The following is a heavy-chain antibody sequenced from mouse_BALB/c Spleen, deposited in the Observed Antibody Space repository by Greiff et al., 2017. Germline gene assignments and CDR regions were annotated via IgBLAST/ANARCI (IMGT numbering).Heavy chain of an antibody. CDR2: IDPANGNT. CDR1: GFNIKDTY. V-gene: IGHV14-3*02. Sequence: EVKLMESGAELVKPGASVKLSCTASGFNIKDTYMHWVKQRPEQGLEWIGRIDPANGNTKYDPKFQGKATITADTSSNTAYLQLSSLTSEDSAVYYCTREGRPHWYFDVWGAGTTVTVSS. CDR3: TREGRPHWYFDV. J-gene: IGHJ1*01.